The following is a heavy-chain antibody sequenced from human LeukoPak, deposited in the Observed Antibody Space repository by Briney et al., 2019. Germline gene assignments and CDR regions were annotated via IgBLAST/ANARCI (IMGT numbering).Heavy chain of an antibody. D-gene: IGHD4-17*01. Sequence: PSETLSLTCAVYGGSFSGYYWSWLRQPPGKGLEWIGEINHSGSTNYNPSLKSRVTISVDTSKNQFSLKLSSVTAADTAVYYCARSRRTCGDYGGSYMDVWGKGTTVTVSS. V-gene: IGHV4-34*01. CDR2: INHSGST. CDR1: GGSFSGYY. J-gene: IGHJ6*03. CDR3: ARSRRTCGDYGGSYMDV.